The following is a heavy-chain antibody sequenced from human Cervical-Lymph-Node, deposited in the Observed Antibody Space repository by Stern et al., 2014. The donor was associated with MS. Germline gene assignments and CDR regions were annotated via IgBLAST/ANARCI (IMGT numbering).Heavy chain of an antibody. D-gene: IGHD3-22*01. Sequence: VQLVESGPGLVKPSETLSLTCNVSGGSVSSGSYYWSWLRQPPGKGLEWIGFIYYSGSTNYIPSLKSRVTISVDTSKNQFSLKLSSVTAADTAVYYCARDRLDSSHPLDYWGQGTLVTVSS. CDR3: ARDRLDSSHPLDY. CDR1: GGSVSSGSYY. V-gene: IGHV4-61*01. J-gene: IGHJ4*02. CDR2: IYYSGST.